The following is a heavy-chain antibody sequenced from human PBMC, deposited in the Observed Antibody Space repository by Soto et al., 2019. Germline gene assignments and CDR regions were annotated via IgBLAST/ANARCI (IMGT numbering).Heavy chain of an antibody. CDR1: GGSISSGGYY. J-gene: IGHJ4*02. V-gene: IGHV4-31*03. CDR2: IYYSGST. CDR3: AGIYSGSPGGTLRY. D-gene: IGHD1-26*01. Sequence: QVQLQESGPGLVKPSQTLSLTCTVSGGSISSGGYYWSWIRQHPGKGLEWIGYIYYSGSTYYKPSLKGRVTISVDSSKNQFSMKLSSVTAADTAVYYCAGIYSGSPGGTLRYWGQGTLVTVSS.